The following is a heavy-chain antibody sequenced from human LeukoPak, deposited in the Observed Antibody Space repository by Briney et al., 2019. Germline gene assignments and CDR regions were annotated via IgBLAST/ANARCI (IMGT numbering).Heavy chain of an antibody. D-gene: IGHD2-8*01. J-gene: IGHJ5*02. CDR2: IYYSGNT. V-gene: IGHV4-39*07. CDR1: GGSISSSTYY. Sequence: SETLSLTCTVSGGSISSSTYYWGWIRQPPGKGLEWIGNIYYSGNTYYNPSLKSRVTISIDTSKNQFSLKLSSVTAADTAVYYCARDNGRNWFDPWGQGTLVTVSS. CDR3: ARDNGRNWFDP.